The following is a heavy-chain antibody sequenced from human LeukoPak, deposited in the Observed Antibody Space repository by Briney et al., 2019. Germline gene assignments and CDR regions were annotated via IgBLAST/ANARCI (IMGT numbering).Heavy chain of an antibody. V-gene: IGHV3-21*01. D-gene: IGHD3/OR15-3a*01. J-gene: IGHJ3*02. CDR1: GFTFSSYS. CDR2: ISSRSSYI. CDR3: ARDHGRYAFDI. Sequence: AESLRLSCAASGFTFSSYSRSWVRQDPGKRLQWVSSISSRSSYIYYADSVKSRFTISRDNAKNSLYLQMNSLRVEDTAVYYCARDHGRYAFDIWGQGTMVTVSS.